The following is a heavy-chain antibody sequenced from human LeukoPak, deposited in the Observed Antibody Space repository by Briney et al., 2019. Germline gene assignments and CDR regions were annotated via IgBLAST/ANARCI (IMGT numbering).Heavy chain of an antibody. J-gene: IGHJ6*03. Sequence: PGGSLRLSCAASGFTFSSYWMSWVRQAPGKGLERVANIKQDGSEKYYVDSVKGRFTISRDNAKNSLYLQMNSLRAEDTAVYSCARKTPFYYYYMDVWGKGTTVTVSS. CDR3: ARKTPFYYYYMDV. CDR2: IKQDGSEK. CDR1: GFTFSSYW. V-gene: IGHV3-7*01.